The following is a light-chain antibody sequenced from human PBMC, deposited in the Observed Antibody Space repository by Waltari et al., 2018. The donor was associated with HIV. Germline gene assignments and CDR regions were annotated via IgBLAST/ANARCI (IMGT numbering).Light chain of an antibody. CDR3: QQYDKWWT. J-gene: IGKJ1*01. V-gene: IGKV3-15*01. CDR1: PSVSSN. CDR2: GAS. Sequence: EIVMTQSPATLSVSPGERATLSCSASPSVSSNLAWFQQKPGQAPRLLIYGASTRATGIPARFSGSGSGTDFTLTISSLQSEDFAVYYCQQYDKWWTFGQGTKVEIK.